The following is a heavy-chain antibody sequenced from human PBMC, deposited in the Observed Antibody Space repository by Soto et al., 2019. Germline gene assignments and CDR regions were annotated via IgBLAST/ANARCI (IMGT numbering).Heavy chain of an antibody. J-gene: IGHJ4*02. CDR3: ASTVHYCTSTSCYPCGGFDY. D-gene: IGHD2-2*01. CDR2: ISSSSRTI. Sequence: EVQLVESGGGLVQPGGSLSRSCAASGFTFSDDALNWVRQAPGEGLEWISYISSSSRTIYFADSLKGRFTISRGNAKNSLYLQMTSLRDEDTAVYYCASTVHYCTSTSCYPCGGFDYWGQGTLVTFSS. V-gene: IGHV3-48*02. CDR1: GFTFSDDA.